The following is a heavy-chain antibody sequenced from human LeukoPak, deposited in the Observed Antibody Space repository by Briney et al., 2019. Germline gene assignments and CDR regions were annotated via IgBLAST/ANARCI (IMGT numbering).Heavy chain of an antibody. CDR3: ARTYAYDATGDRGH. D-gene: IGHD3-16*01. Sequence: GGSLRLSCVASGFTFSSYEMNWVRQAPGKGLEWLSYIGSSDSTTHYADSVKGRFTISRDNAKNSLYLQMNSLRAEDTAVYYCARTYAYDATGDRGHWGQGTLVTVSS. CDR2: IGSSDSTT. CDR1: GFTFSSYE. V-gene: IGHV3-48*03. J-gene: IGHJ4*02.